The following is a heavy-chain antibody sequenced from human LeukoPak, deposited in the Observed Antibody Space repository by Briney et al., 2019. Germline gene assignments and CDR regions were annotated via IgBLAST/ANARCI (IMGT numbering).Heavy chain of an antibody. CDR3: AGARITIFPFDI. CDR1: GYNFDSHW. D-gene: IGHD3-3*01. CDR2: IYPGDSDT. Sequence: KPGESLKISCKGFGYNFDSHWIGWVRQMPGKGLEWMGIIYPGDSDTRHSPSFQGQVTISADKSISTAYLQWSSLKASDAGMYYCAGARITIFPFDIWGQGTMVTVAS. J-gene: IGHJ3*02. V-gene: IGHV5-51*01.